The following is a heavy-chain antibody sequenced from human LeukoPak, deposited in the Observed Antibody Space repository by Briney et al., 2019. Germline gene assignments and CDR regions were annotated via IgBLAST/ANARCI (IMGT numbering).Heavy chain of an antibody. J-gene: IGHJ4*02. CDR1: GFTFSNYW. V-gene: IGHV3-7*01. CDR2: IRQDGSDK. D-gene: IGHD4-17*01. Sequence: PGGSLRLSCAASGFTFSNYWMSWVRHTPGKGLEWVANIRQDGSDKYYVDSVKGRFTISRDNAKNSLYLQMNSLRAEDTAVYYCAKKRYGDYDYWGQGTLVTVSS. CDR3: AKKRYGDYDY.